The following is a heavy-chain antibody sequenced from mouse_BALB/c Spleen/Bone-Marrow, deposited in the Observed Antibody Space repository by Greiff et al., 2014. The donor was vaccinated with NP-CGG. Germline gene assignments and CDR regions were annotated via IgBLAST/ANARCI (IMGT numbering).Heavy chain of an antibody. CDR2: INNNGGST. D-gene: IGHD1-1*01. Sequence: EVQVVESGGGLVQPGGSLKLSCVASGFTFSSYGMSWVRQTPDKRLELVATINNNGGSTYYPDSVKGQFTISRDNAKNTLYLQMSSLKSEDTAMDYCAGVYGWYFDVWGAGTTVTVSS. CDR1: GFTFSSYG. CDR3: AGVYGWYFDV. V-gene: IGHV5-6-3*01. J-gene: IGHJ1*01.